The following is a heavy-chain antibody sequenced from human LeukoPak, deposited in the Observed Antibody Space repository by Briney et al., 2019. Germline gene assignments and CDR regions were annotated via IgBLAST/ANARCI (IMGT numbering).Heavy chain of an antibody. D-gene: IGHD3-10*01. J-gene: IGHJ6*02. V-gene: IGHV3-48*02. CDR3: AREDYNPPRAMDV. CDR1: GFTFSNYG. Sequence: GGSLRLSCAASGFTFSNYGMNWVRQAPGKRLEWVSYISSSSDSIYYADSVKGRFTISRDNAENSLYLQMNSLRDEDTAVYYCAREDYNPPRAMDVWGQGTTVTVSS. CDR2: ISSSSDSI.